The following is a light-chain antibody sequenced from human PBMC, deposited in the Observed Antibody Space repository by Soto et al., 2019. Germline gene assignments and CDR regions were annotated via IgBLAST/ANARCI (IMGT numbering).Light chain of an antibody. CDR1: SSDVGGSNF. CDR2: DVA. J-gene: IGLJ1*01. V-gene: IGLV2-14*03. Sequence: QPASVSASPGQSITISCTGTSSDVGGSNFVSWYQQHPGKPPKLIIYDVATRPSGVSNRFAGSKSGSTASLIISRLQTEDEADYYCASFTSSTTYVFGSGTKVTVL. CDR3: ASFTSSTTYV.